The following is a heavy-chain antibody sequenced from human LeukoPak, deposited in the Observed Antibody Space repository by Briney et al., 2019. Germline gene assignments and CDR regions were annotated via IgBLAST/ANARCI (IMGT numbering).Heavy chain of an antibody. CDR3: ARVSGYCSGGSCYHRSPFDP. V-gene: IGHV1-69*04. D-gene: IGHD2-15*01. Sequence: ASVKVSCKASGGTFSSYAISWVRQAPGQGLEWMGRIIPILGIANYAQKFQGRVTITADKSTSTAYMELRSLRSDDTAVYYCARVSGYCSGGSCYHRSPFDPWGQGTLVTVSS. CDR2: IIPILGIA. CDR1: GGTFSSYA. J-gene: IGHJ5*02.